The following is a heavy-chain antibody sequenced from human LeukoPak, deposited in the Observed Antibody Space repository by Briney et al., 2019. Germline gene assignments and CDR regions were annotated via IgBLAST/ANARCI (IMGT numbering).Heavy chain of an antibody. V-gene: IGHV3-74*01. J-gene: IGHJ6*03. CDR2: INTDGSST. CDR3: ARNHYYYYMDV. Sequence: GGSLRLSCAASGFIFSSYWMHWVRQAPGKGLVWVSRINTDGSSTSYADSVKGRFTISRDNAKNTLYLQMNSLRAEDTAVYYCARNHYYYYMDVWGKGTTVTVSS. CDR1: GFIFSSYW.